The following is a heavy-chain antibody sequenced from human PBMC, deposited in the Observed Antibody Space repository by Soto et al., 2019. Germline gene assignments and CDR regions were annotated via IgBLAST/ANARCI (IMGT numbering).Heavy chain of an antibody. CDR2: TWFDESHK. J-gene: IGHJ3*01. V-gene: IGHV3-33*01. CDR3: ATELNDMEAFDF. Sequence: QVPLVESGGGVVQPGGSLRLSCVASGFTFSNYGMHWLRQAPGKGLDWVAMTWFDESHKYYADAVKDRFTISRDNSKNTLYLQMNSLRDDDAAVYYCATELNDMEAFDFWGQGTSVIVSS. CDR1: GFTFSNYG. D-gene: IGHD1-7*01.